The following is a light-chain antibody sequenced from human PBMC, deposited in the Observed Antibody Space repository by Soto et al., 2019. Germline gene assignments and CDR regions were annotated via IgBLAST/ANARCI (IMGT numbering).Light chain of an antibody. CDR3: QQYNRYAVT. V-gene: IGKV1-5*01. CDR2: DVS. J-gene: IGKJ1*01. Sequence: VQMCQSPSTLAASMGDTVTMTCRSSSKWLAWYQKKPGKAPKLLIYDVSNLERGVPPRFSGSTSGAEFALPISGLQPDDFAVYYCQQYNRYAVTFGQGTKVDI. CDR1: SSSKW.